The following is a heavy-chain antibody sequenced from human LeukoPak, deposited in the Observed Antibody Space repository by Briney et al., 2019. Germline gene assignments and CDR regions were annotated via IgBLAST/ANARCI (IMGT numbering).Heavy chain of an antibody. CDR3: ARETRSGSYWKAWRFDI. CDR1: GGTCSSYA. Sequence: SVKVSCKASGGTCSSYAISWVRQAPGQGLEWMGGIIPIFGTANYAQKFQGRVTITADESTSTAYMELSSLRSEDTAVYYCARETRSGSYWKAWRFDIWGQGTMVTVSS. CDR2: IIPIFGTA. D-gene: IGHD1-26*01. V-gene: IGHV1-69*13. J-gene: IGHJ3*02.